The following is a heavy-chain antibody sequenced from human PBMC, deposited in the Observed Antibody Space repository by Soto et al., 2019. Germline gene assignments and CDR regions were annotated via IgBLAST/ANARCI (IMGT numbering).Heavy chain of an antibody. CDR3: ARENWGNIVRGVPYNWFEP. CDR1: LFTFSAAA. D-gene: IGHD3-10*02. V-gene: IGHV3-73*01. CDR2: VRNKGYNYAT. J-gene: IGHJ5*02. Sequence: PAWSLRLSCASSLFTFSAAAIHLVLHTSFKLLEFVGLVRNKGYNYATVYAASVKGRITVSRDSATNSLYLQMNNLRAEDTAVYYCARENWGNIVRGVPYNWFEPWGQGTLVTVS.